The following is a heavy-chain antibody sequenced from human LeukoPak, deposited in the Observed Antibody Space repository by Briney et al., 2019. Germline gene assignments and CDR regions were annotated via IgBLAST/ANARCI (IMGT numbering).Heavy chain of an antibody. V-gene: IGHV3-66*01. CDR2: IYSGGST. CDR3: SLYSSSWYSSDWFDP. D-gene: IGHD6-13*01. CDR1: GFTVSSNY. Sequence: TGGSLRLSCAASGFTVSSNYMSWVRQAPGKGLEWVSVIYSGGSTYYADSVRGRFTISRDNSKNTLYLQMNSLRVEDTAVYYCSLYSSSWYSSDWFDPWGQGTLVTVSS. J-gene: IGHJ5*02.